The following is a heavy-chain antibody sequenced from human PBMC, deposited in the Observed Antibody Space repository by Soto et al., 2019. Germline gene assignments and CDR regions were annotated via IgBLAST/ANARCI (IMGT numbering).Heavy chain of an antibody. J-gene: IGHJ6*02. V-gene: IGHV1-69*13. D-gene: IGHD6-6*01. CDR1: GGTFSSYA. Sequence: ASVKVSCKASGGTFSSYAISWVRQAPGQGLEWMGGIIPIFGTANYAQKFQGRVTITADESTSTAYMELSSLRSEDTAVYYCARDGAARTNYYYYGMDVWGQGTTVTVSS. CDR2: IIPIFGTA. CDR3: ARDGAARTNYYYYGMDV.